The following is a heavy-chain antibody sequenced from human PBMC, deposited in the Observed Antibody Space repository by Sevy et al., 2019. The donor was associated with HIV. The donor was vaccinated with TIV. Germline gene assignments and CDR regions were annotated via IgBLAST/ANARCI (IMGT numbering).Heavy chain of an antibody. V-gene: IGHV1-2*06. D-gene: IGHD1-26*01. CDR2: INPKSGGT. Sequence: ASVKVSCRASGYTFTDNYVHWVRQAPGQGLAWMGRINPKSGGTKYAQNFQGRFTMTRDTSISTAYMEVTRLRFDDTALYYCAREAGSTYYGLIDFWGQGSLVTVSS. J-gene: IGHJ4*02. CDR1: GYTFTDNY. CDR3: AREAGSTYYGLIDF.